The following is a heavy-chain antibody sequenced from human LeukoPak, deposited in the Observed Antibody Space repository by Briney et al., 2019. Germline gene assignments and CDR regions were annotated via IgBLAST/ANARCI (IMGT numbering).Heavy chain of an antibody. CDR2: IYHSGST. J-gene: IGHJ4*02. CDR1: GYSISSGYY. CDR3: AGRIAACPYDY. D-gene: IGHD6-6*01. V-gene: IGHV4-38-2*02. Sequence: SETLSLTCTVSGYSISSGYYWGWIRQPPGKGLEWIGSIYHSGSTYYNPSLKSRVTISVDTSKNQFSLKLSSVTAADTAVYYCAGRIAACPYDYWGQGTLVTVSS.